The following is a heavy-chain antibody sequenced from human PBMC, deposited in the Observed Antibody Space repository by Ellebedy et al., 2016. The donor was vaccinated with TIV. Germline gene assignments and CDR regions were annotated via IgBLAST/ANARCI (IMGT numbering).Heavy chain of an antibody. CDR3: ATGLRGDDYENY. D-gene: IGHD4-17*01. CDR1: GFTFSDHY. J-gene: IGHJ4*02. Sequence: GGSLRLXXAASGFTFSDHYMDWVRQAPGKGLEWVGRTRNKANSYTTEYAASVNGRFTISRDDSKNSLYLQMNSLKTEDTAVYFCATGLRGDDYENYWGQGTLVTVSS. CDR2: TRNKANSYTT. V-gene: IGHV3-72*01.